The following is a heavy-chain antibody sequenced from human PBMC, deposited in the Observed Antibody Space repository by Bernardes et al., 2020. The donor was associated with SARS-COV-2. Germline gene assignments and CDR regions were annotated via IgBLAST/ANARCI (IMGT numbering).Heavy chain of an antibody. CDR3: AKVAAAGSSGSDY. V-gene: IGHV3-9*01. D-gene: IGHD6-13*01. Sequence: SLSLSCAASGFTFDDYAMHWVRQAPGKGLEWVSGISWNSGSIGYADSVKGRFTISRDNAKNSLYLQMNSLRAEDTALYYCAKVAAAGSSGSDYWGQGTLVTVSS. CDR1: GFTFDDYA. J-gene: IGHJ4*02. CDR2: ISWNSGSI.